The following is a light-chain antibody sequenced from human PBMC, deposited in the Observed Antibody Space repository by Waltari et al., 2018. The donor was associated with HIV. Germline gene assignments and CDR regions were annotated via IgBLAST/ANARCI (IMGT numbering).Light chain of an antibody. V-gene: IGKV3-20*01. J-gene: IGKJ1*01. CDR2: AVS. Sequence: EIVLTQSPGTLSLSPGDTATLSCRASQSVSSNYLTWYQQKPGQPPRLLMFAVSNRATGIPDRFSGSGSGTDFILTITRLDPEDFAVYYCQHYGDSVPWTFGQGTRVVIK. CDR1: QSVSSNY. CDR3: QHYGDSVPWT.